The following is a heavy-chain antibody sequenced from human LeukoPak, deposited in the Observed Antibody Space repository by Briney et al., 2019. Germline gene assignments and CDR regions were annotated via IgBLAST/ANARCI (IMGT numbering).Heavy chain of an antibody. CDR3: ARGAGRWLQSGFDY. Sequence: SQTLSLTCTVSGDSISSGDYYWSWIRQPPGKGLEWIGYIYYSGSTYYNPSLKSRVTISVDTSKNQFSLKLNSVTAADTAVYYCARGAGRWLQSGFDYWGQGTLVTVSS. CDR2: IYYSGST. J-gene: IGHJ4*02. V-gene: IGHV4-30-4*01. CDR1: GDSISSGDYY. D-gene: IGHD5-24*01.